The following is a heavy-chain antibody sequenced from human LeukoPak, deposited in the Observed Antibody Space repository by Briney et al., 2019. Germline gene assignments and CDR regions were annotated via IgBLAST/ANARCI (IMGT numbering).Heavy chain of an antibody. J-gene: IGHJ4*03. V-gene: IGHV4-39*01. CDR2: IHYSGNT. D-gene: IGHD4-23*01. Sequence: PSETLSLTCAVSGDSIDSGTYNWGGIRQPPGKGLEWIGSIHYSGNTYYNSSLKSRVSISSDMSKNQFSVMLTSVTSADTAVYYCARHDEYGGTATFDYWGPGTLCTVSS. CDR3: ARHDEYGGTATFDY. CDR1: GDSIDSGTYN.